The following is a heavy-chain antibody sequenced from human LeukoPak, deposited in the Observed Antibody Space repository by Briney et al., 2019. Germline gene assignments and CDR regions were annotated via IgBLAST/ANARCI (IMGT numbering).Heavy chain of an antibody. Sequence: SVKVSCKASGGTFSSYAISWVRQAPGQGLEWMGRIIPIFGTANYAQKFQGRVTTTTDESTSTAYMELSSLRSEDTAVYYCARVVSLTVTFGWFDPWGQGTLVTVSS. J-gene: IGHJ5*02. CDR3: ARVVSLTVTFGWFDP. D-gene: IGHD4-11*01. CDR2: IIPIFGTA. V-gene: IGHV1-69*05. CDR1: GGTFSSYA.